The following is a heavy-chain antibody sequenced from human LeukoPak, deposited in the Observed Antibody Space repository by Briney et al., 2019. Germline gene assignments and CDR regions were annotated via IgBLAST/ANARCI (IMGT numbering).Heavy chain of an antibody. CDR3: ARDPGTAYDY. CDR2: IFPSGGEI. J-gene: IGHJ4*02. Sequence: GGSLRLSCEASGFTFSTFAMIRVRQPPGKGLEWVSSIFPSGGEIHYADSVRGRFTISRDNSKSTLSLQMNSLRAEDTAVYYCARDPGTAYDYWGQGTLVTVSS. V-gene: IGHV3-23*01. CDR1: GFTFSTFA. D-gene: IGHD3-10*01.